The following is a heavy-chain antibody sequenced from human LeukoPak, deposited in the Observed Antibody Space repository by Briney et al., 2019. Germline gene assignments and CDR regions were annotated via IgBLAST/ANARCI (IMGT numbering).Heavy chain of an antibody. Sequence: GGSLRLSCAASGFTFSSYEMNWVRQAPGKGLEWMGGFDPEDGETIYAQKFQGRVTMTEDTSTDTAYMELSSLRSEDTAVYYCATARSAGVVRGVIRYFDYWGQGTLVTVSS. V-gene: IGHV1-24*01. J-gene: IGHJ4*02. CDR1: GFTFSSYE. CDR3: ATARSAGVVRGVIRYFDY. D-gene: IGHD3-10*01. CDR2: FDPEDGET.